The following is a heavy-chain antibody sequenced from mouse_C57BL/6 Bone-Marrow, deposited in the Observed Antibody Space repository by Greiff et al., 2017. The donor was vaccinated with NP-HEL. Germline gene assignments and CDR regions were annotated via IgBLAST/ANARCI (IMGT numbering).Heavy chain of an antibody. V-gene: IGHV5-9*01. CDR2: ISGGGGNT. CDR1: GFTFSSYT. J-gene: IGHJ2*01. Sequence: DVKLVESGGGLVKPGGSLKLSCAASGFTFSSYTMSWVRQTPEKRLEWVATISGGGGNTYYPDSVKGRFTISRDNAKNTLYLQMSSLRSEDTALYYCARRFRYYFDYWGQGTTLTVSS. CDR3: ARRFRYYFDY.